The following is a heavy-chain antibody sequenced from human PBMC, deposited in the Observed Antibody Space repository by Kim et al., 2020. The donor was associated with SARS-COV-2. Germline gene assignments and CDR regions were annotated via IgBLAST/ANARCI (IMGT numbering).Heavy chain of an antibody. CDR2: IIPIFGTA. V-gene: IGHV1-69*13. D-gene: IGHD3-9*01. J-gene: IGHJ3*02. Sequence: SVKVSCKASGGTFSSYAISWVRQAPGQGLEWMGGIIPIFGTANYAQKFQGRVTITADESTSTAYMELSSLRSEDTAVYYCARSNFDWLLRALNAFDIWGQGTMVTVSS. CDR3: ARSNFDWLLRALNAFDI. CDR1: GGTFSSYA.